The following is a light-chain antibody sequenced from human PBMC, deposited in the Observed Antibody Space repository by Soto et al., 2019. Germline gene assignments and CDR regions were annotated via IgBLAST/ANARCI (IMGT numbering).Light chain of an antibody. CDR1: SSDIGGYNY. CDR2: EVT. J-gene: IGLJ3*02. V-gene: IGLV2-14*01. Sequence: QSALTQPASVSGSPGQSITISCTGTSSDIGGYNYVSWYQQHPGKAPKLMIHEVTNRPSGVSSRFSGSKSGNMASLTISRLQAEDEADYYCSSYTTSNTLVFGGGTKLTVL. CDR3: SSYTTSNTLV.